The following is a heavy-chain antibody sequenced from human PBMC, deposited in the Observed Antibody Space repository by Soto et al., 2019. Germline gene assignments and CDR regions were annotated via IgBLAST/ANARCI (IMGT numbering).Heavy chain of an antibody. V-gene: IGHV3-23*01. CDR1: GFTFRNYA. CDR3: TRILWSSRRDALDI. CDR2: IGTSGTPT. J-gene: IGHJ6*02. D-gene: IGHD2-21*01. Sequence: LRLSCIASGFTFRNYAMAWVRQAPGEDLEWVSAIGTSGTPTLYADSVKSRFSISRDDSRNTVSPQMNSLGVKDTATYYCTRILWSSRRDALDIWGQGTTVTVSS.